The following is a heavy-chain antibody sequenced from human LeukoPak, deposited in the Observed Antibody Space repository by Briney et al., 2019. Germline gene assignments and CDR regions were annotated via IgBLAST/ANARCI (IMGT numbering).Heavy chain of an antibody. J-gene: IGHJ4*02. CDR2: IYSGDSHT. Sequence: GESLKISCKGSGYSFTFWIGWVRQMPGKGLEWMGIIYSGDSHTKYSPSFQGRVTISADKSISTAYLQWSSLEASDTAMYYCASARHGDYVWDYWGQGTLVTVSS. CDR3: ASARHGDYVWDY. CDR1: GYSFTFW. V-gene: IGHV5-51*01. D-gene: IGHD4-17*01.